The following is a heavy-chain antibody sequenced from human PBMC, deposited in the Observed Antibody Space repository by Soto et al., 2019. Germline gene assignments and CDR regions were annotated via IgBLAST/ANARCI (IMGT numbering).Heavy chain of an antibody. CDR1: GFTFSSYG. CDR3: ARDNGWYSSSWYVEVSPSYYYGMDV. D-gene: IGHD6-13*01. CDR2: IWYDGSNK. V-gene: IGHV3-33*01. J-gene: IGHJ6*02. Sequence: PGGSLRLSCAASGFTFSSYGMHWVRQAPGKGLEWVAVIWYDGSNKYYVDSVKGRFTISRDNAKNSLYLQMNSLRAEDTAVYYCARDNGWYSSSWYVEVSPSYYYGMDVWGQGTTVTVSS.